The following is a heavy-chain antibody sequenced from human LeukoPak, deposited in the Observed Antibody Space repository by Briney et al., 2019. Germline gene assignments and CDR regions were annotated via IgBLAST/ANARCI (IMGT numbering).Heavy chain of an antibody. J-gene: IGHJ4*02. CDR2: ISGSGGSS. Sequence: GGSLRLSCAASGFTFSSYAMTWVRQAPGKGLEWVSGISGSGGSSYSADSVKGRFTISRDNSKKTLYMQMNSLRAEDTAVYYCAREWELLDYWGQGTLVTVSS. CDR3: AREWELLDY. CDR1: GFTFSSYA. V-gene: IGHV3-23*01. D-gene: IGHD1-26*01.